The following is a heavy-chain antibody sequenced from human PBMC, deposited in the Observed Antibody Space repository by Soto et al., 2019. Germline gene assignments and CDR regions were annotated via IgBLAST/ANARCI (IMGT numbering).Heavy chain of an antibody. J-gene: IGHJ4*02. CDR2: ISAYNGNT. CDR3: ARDRGSYALDY. CDR1: GYTFTSYG. Sequence: QVQLVQSGAEVKKPGASVKVSCKASGYTFTSYGISWVRQAPGQGLEWMGWISAYNGNTNYAQKLQGRXPXTXXTSTSTAYMERRSLRSDDTAVYYCARDRGSYALDYWGQGTLVTVSS. V-gene: IGHV1-18*01. D-gene: IGHD1-26*01.